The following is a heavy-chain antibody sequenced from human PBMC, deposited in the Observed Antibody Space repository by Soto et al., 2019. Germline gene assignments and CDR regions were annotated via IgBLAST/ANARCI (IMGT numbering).Heavy chain of an antibody. CDR3: AQIPTGGPFDY. D-gene: IGHD2-15*01. Sequence: GGSLRLSCAASGFTFSSYAMSWVRQAPGKGPEWVSAISGSGGSTYYADSVKGRFTISRDNSKNTLYLQMNSLRAEDTAVYYCAQIPTGGPFDYWGQGTLVTVSS. J-gene: IGHJ4*02. CDR1: GFTFSSYA. V-gene: IGHV3-23*01. CDR2: ISGSGGST.